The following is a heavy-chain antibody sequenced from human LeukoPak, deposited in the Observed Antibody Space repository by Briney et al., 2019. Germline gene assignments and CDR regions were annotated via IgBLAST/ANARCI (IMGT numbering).Heavy chain of an antibody. CDR1: GYTFTSYN. CDR3: ARGGYYDSSGYYYVYWFDP. V-gene: IGHV1-46*01. Sequence: ASEKISCKASGYTFTSYNMHWVRQAPGQGREWMGIIKTSGGSTRYAQKFHGRVTMTRDTSTSTVYMELSSLRSEDTAVYYCARGGYYDSSGYYYVYWFDPWGQGTLVTVSS. J-gene: IGHJ5*02. CDR2: IKTSGGST. D-gene: IGHD3-22*01.